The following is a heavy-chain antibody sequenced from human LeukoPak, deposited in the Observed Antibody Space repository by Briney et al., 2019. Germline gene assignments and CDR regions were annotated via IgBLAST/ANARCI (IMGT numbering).Heavy chain of an antibody. CDR2: ISGSSDTT. D-gene: IGHD5-18*01. J-gene: IGHJ4*02. CDR1: GFTFSTYA. V-gene: IGHV3-23*01. Sequence: PGGSLRLPCAASGFTFSTYAMSWVRQAPGRGLEWVSAISGSSDTTYYADSVKGRFTISRDNSKNTLYLQMNSLRAEDTAVYYCANREGGYTYDPFDYWGQGTLVTVSS. CDR3: ANREGGYTYDPFDY.